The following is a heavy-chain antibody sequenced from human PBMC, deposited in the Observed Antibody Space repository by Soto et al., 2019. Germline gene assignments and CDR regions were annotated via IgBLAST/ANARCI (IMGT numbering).Heavy chain of an antibody. CDR3: ARGREFGGYGDYNFGY. CDR1: GGSFSGYY. Sequence: QVQLQQWGAGLLKPSETLSLTCAVYGGSFSGYYWSWIRQPPGKGLEWIGEINHSGSTNYNPSLKSRVPISVDTSKNQFSLKLSSVTAADTAVYYCARGREFGGYGDYNFGYWGQGTLVTVSS. CDR2: INHSGST. D-gene: IGHD4-17*01. V-gene: IGHV4-34*01. J-gene: IGHJ4*02.